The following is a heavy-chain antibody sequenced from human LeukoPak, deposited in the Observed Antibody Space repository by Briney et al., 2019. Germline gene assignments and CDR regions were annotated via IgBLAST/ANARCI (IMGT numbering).Heavy chain of an antibody. CDR2: ISWNSGSI. CDR3: AKVGMATISLTYYLDY. V-gene: IGHV3-9*01. J-gene: IGHJ4*02. CDR1: GFTFDDYA. Sequence: GGSLRLSCAASGFTFDDYAMHWVRQAPGKGLEWVSGISWNSGSIGYADSVKGRFTISRDNAKNSLYLQMNSLRAEDTALYYCAKVGMATISLTYYLDYWGQGTLVTVSS. D-gene: IGHD5-24*01.